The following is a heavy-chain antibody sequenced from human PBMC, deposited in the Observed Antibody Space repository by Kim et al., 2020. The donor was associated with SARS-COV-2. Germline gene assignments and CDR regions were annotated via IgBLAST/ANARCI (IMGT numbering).Heavy chain of an antibody. D-gene: IGHD3-10*01. Sequence: YSPSLKRRVTISVDTSKNQFSLKLSSVTAADTAVYYCARLLSGSESYPSDCWGQGTLVTVSS. J-gene: IGHJ4*02. V-gene: IGHV4-59*01. CDR3: ARLLSGSESYPSDC.